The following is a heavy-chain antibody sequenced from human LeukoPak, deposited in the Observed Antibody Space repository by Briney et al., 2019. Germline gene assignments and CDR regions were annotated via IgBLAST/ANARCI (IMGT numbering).Heavy chain of an antibody. Sequence: TSQTLSLTCAVSGGSISSGGYSWSWIRQPPGEGLEWIGYIYHSGSTYYNPSLKSRVTISVDRSKNQFSLKLSSVTAADTAVYYCARAPITMIVVVISFGAFDIWGQRTMVTVSS. J-gene: IGHJ3*02. CDR3: ARAPITMIVVVISFGAFDI. V-gene: IGHV4-30-2*01. CDR1: GGSISSGGYS. D-gene: IGHD3-22*01. CDR2: IYHSGST.